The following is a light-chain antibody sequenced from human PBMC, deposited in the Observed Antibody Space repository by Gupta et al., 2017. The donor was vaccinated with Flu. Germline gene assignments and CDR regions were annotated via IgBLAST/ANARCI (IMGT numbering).Light chain of an antibody. J-gene: IGLJ3*02. CDR3: AAWDDSLSGPV. CDR2: RNN. Sequence: QSVLTQPPSASGTPGPRVTISCSGSSSNIGSNYVYWYQQLPGTAPNLLIYRNNQRPSGVPDRFSGSKYGTSASLAISGLRAEDEADYYWAAWDDSLSGPVFGGGTKLTVL. V-gene: IGLV1-47*01. CDR1: SSNIGSNY.